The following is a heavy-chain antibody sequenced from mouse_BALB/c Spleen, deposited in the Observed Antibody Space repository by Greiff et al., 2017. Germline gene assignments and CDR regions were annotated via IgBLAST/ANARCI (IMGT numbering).Heavy chain of an antibody. V-gene: IGHV1-82*01. D-gene: IGHD2-4*01. CDR3: ARNDYDGPWFAY. J-gene: IGHJ3*01. Sequence: VQLQQSGPELVKPGASVKISCKASGYAFSSSWMNWVKQRPGQGLEWIGRIYPGDGDTNYNGKFKGKATLTADKSSSTAYMQLSSLTSVDSAVYFCARNDYDGPWFAYWGQGTLVTVSA. CDR2: IYPGDGDT. CDR1: GYAFSSSW.